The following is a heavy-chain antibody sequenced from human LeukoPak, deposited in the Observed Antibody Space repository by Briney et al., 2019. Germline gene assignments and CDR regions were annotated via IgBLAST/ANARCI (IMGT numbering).Heavy chain of an antibody. CDR1: GYTLTELS. J-gene: IGHJ6*02. Sequence: ASEKVSCKVSGYTLTELSMHWVRQAPGKGLEWMGGFDPEDGETIYAQKFQGRVTMTEDTSTDTAYMELSSLRSEDTAVYYCATIFPPSYYYYYGMDVWGQGTTVTVSS. V-gene: IGHV1-24*01. CDR2: FDPEDGET. D-gene: IGHD3-3*02. CDR3: ATIFPPSYYYYYGMDV.